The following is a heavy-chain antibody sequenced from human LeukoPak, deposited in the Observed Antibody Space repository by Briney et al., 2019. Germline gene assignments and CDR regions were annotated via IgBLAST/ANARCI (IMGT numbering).Heavy chain of an antibody. CDR3: GKTTVGYSSGQKPAWPVDY. CDR2: IFGSGGSP. J-gene: IGHJ4*02. D-gene: IGHD5-18*01. V-gene: IGHV3-23*01. CDR1: GFTFGSHA. Sequence: GGSLRLSCEASGFTFGSHAMYWVRQAPGKGLEWVAGIFGSGGSPHYADSVKGRFTISRDNSRNTVYLQINSLRADDTAVYYCGKTTVGYSSGQKPAWPVDYWGQGTLVTASS.